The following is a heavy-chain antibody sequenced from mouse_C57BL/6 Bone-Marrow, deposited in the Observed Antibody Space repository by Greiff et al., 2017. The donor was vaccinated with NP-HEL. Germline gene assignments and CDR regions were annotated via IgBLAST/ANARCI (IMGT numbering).Heavy chain of an antibody. CDR2: IHPNSGST. CDR1: GYTFTSYW. J-gene: IGHJ4*01. V-gene: IGHV1-64*01. D-gene: IGHD2-1*01. Sequence: VQLQQPGAELVKPGASVKLSCKASGYTFTSYWMHWVKQRPGQGLEWIGMIHPNSGSTNYNEKFKSKATLTVDKSSSTAYMQLSSLTSEDSAVYYCARGSYYGNYDYAMDYWGQGTSVTVSS. CDR3: ARGSYYGNYDYAMDY.